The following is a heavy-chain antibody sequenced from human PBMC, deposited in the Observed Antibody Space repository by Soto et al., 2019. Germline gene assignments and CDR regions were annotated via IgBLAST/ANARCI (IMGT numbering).Heavy chain of an antibody. Sequence: QVQLQESGPGLVKPSETLSLTCTVSGGSISSYYWSWIRQPPGKGLEWIGYINYGGTTNYNPSLRSPVTLSVDTSKNRVSLKLSSVTAADTAVYYCARESGLGAGDFDYWGQGTLVTVSS. CDR2: INYGGTT. J-gene: IGHJ4*02. CDR3: ARESGLGAGDFDY. CDR1: GGSISSYY. V-gene: IGHV4-59*01. D-gene: IGHD2-21*01.